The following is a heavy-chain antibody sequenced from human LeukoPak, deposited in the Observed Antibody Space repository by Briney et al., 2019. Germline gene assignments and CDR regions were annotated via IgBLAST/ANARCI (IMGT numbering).Heavy chain of an antibody. V-gene: IGHV1-46*01. CDR3: AKPHSGSYSPLGY. CDR1: GYTFTMYY. Sequence: ASVKVSCQTSGYTFTMYYIHWVRQAPGQGLEWMGIINPSGGSTSYAQKFQGRVTMTRDMSTSTVYMELSSLRSEDTAVYYCAKPHSGSYSPLGYWGQGTLVTVSS. CDR2: INPSGGST. D-gene: IGHD1-26*01. J-gene: IGHJ4*02.